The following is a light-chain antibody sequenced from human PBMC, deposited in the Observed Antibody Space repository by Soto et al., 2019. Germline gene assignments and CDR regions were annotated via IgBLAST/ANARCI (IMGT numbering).Light chain of an antibody. CDR2: EVT. CDR3: SSYTNINTRACV. J-gene: IGLJ1*01. Sequence: QSVLTQPASVSGSPGQSITISCTGTSGDIGSYNRVSWYQQHPGKAHKLIIYEVTDRPSGVSNRFSGSKSGNTASLTISGLQSEDEAEYYCSSYTNINTRACVFGTGTKLTVL. CDR1: SGDIGSYNR. V-gene: IGLV2-14*01.